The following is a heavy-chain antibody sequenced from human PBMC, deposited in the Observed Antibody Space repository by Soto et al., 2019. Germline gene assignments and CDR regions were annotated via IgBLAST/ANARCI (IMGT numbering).Heavy chain of an antibody. D-gene: IGHD3-10*01. J-gene: IGHJ5*02. CDR2: IYYSGST. CDR1: GGSISSYY. Sequence: SETLSLACTVSGGSISSYYWSWIRQPPGKGLEWIGYIYYSGSTNYNPSLKSRVTISVDTSKNQFSLKLSSVTAADTAVYYCARAYYGSGTNWFDPWAQRTLVTVSS. CDR3: ARAYYGSGTNWFDP. V-gene: IGHV4-59*08.